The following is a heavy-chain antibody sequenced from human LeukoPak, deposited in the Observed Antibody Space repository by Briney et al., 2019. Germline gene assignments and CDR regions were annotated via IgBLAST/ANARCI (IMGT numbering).Heavy chain of an antibody. D-gene: IGHD3-3*01. V-gene: IGHV3-74*03. Sequence: GGSLRLSCAASGFTFSSYWMHWVRQAPGKGLVWVSRINTDESSPTYADSVKGRFTISRDNAKNTLYLQMNSLRAEDTAIYYCVSHPGYDLWSGYFYWGQGTLVTVSS. CDR2: INTDESSP. CDR3: VSHPGYDLWSGYFY. J-gene: IGHJ4*02. CDR1: GFTFSSYW.